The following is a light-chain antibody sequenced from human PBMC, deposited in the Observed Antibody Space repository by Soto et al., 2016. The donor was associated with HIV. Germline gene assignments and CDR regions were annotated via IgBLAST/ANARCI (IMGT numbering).Light chain of an antibody. CDR2: DAS. Sequence: DIQMTQSPSSLSASVGDRVTITCQASQDISNYLNWYQQKPGKAPKLLIYDASNLETGVPSRFSGSGSGTDYTLTISSLQPDDFATYYCQQYHIYSWTFGQGTKVEIK. J-gene: IGKJ1*01. V-gene: IGKV1-33*01. CDR1: QDISNY. CDR3: QQYHIYSWT.